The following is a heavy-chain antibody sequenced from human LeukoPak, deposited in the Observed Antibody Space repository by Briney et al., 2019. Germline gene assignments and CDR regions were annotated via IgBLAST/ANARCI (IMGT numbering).Heavy chain of an antibody. CDR1: GYTFTGYY. CDR3: ARGGAARLIWFDP. V-gene: IGHV1-46*03. Sequence: ASVKASCKASGYTFTGYYMHWVRQAPGQGLEWMGIINPSGGSTSYAQKFQGRVTMTRDTSTSTVYMELSSLRSEDTAVYYCARGGAARLIWFDPWGQGTLVTVSS. CDR2: INPSGGST. J-gene: IGHJ5*02. D-gene: IGHD6-6*01.